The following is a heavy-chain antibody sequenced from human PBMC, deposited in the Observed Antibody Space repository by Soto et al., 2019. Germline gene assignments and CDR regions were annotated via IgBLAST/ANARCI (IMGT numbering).Heavy chain of an antibody. V-gene: IGHV4-30-4*01. CDR3: ARDSRRRADSGTRPLYYFDY. CDR2: IYYTVNT. Sequence: QVQLKESGPGLVKPSQTLSLTCSVSGGSIGSGDYYWSWVRQSPGKGLEWIGYIYYTVNTYYNPSLGSRVTFSVDTSQNQLSLRLSDVTVADTAVYYWARDSRRRADSGTRPLYYFDYWGQGTLVTVSS. J-gene: IGHJ4*02. CDR1: GGSIGSGDYY. D-gene: IGHD1-26*01.